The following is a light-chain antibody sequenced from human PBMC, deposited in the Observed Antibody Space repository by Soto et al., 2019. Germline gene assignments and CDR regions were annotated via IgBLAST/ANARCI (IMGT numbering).Light chain of an antibody. V-gene: IGLV1-44*01. CDR3: AAWDVSLGGHVV. CDR2: GDY. CDR1: PSNTGSNT. J-gene: IGLJ2*01. Sequence: QSVLTQPPSASGTPGQRVTISCSGSPSNTGSNTVSWYQQFSGSAPRLIMYGDYRRPSGVPDRFSGSKSGASASLAISGLQSEDEAFFYCAAWDVSLGGHVVSGGGTKLTVL.